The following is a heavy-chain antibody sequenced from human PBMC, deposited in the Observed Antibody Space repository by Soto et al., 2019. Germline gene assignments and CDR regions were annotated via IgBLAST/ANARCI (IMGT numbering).Heavy chain of an antibody. CDR2: ISGSGGST. CDR3: AKVDTAMVTLYYYYYMDV. CDR1: GFTFSSYA. Sequence: GGSLRLSCAASGFTFSSYAMSWVRQAPGKGLEWVSAISGSGGSTYYADSVKGRFTISRDNSKNTLYLQMNSLRAEETAVYYCAKVDTAMVTLYYYYYMDVWGKGTTVTVSS. J-gene: IGHJ6*03. D-gene: IGHD5-18*01. V-gene: IGHV3-23*01.